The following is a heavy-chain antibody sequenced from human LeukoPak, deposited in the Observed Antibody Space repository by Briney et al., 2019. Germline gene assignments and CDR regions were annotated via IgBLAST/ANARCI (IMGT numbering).Heavy chain of an antibody. V-gene: IGHV3-53*01. CDR1: GFTVSSNY. CDR3: AELGITMIGGV. Sequence: GGSLRLSCAASGFTVSSNYMSWVRQAPGKGLEWVSVIYGGGTTYYADSVKGRFTISRDNSKNTLYLQMNSLRAEDTAVYYCAELGITMIGGVWGKGTTVTISS. D-gene: IGHD3-10*02. CDR2: IYGGGTT. J-gene: IGHJ6*04.